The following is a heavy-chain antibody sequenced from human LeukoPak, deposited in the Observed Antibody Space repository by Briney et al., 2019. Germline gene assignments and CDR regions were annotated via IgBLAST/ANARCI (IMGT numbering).Heavy chain of an antibody. CDR3: ARGGEMATVNWFAP. J-gene: IGHJ5*02. D-gene: IGHD5-24*01. V-gene: IGHV4-30-2*01. Sequence: SETLSLTCAVSGGSISSGGYSWSWIRQPPGKGLEWIGYIYHSGSTYYNPSLKSRVTISVDRSKNRFSLKLSSVTAADTAVYYCARGGEMATVNWFAPWGQGTLVTVSS. CDR2: IYHSGST. CDR1: GGSISSGGYS.